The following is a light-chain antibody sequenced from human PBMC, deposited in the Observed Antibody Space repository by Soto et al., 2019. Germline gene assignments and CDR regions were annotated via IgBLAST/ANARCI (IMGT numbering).Light chain of an antibody. CDR1: SSDIGAYIY. V-gene: IGLV2-8*01. CDR3: SSYASSNTCL. Sequence: QTVLTQPPSASGSPGQSVTISCTGTSSDIGAYIYVSWYQQHPGKAPKLMISEVSRRPSGVPERFSGSKSGNTASLTISGLQPEDEADYCCSSYASSNTCLFGAGTKVTVL. CDR2: EVS. J-gene: IGLJ1*01.